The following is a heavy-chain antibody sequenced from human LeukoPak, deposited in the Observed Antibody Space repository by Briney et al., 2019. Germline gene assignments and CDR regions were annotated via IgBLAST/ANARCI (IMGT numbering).Heavy chain of an antibody. CDR1: GLTFSTYA. V-gene: IGHV3-23*01. CDR2: ISDDGSNT. D-gene: IGHD3-10*01. J-gene: IGHJ4*02. CDR3: AKGQAGTFYQLFDY. Sequence: GGSLRLSCAASGLTFSTYAMSWVRQAPGKGLEWVSGISDDGSNTHYADSVKGRFTVSRDNSKNTLYLLMNSLRAEDTAVYYRAKGQAGTFYQLFDYWGQGTLVTVSS.